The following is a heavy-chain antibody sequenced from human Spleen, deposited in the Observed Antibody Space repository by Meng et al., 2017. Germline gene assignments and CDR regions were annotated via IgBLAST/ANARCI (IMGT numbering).Heavy chain of an antibody. CDR1: GFTFSNYE. CDR3: ARVPYYYGSGSYYDAFDI. J-gene: IGHJ3*02. Sequence: GGSLRLSCAASGFTFSNYEMTWVRQAPGERLEWVAYISAGGTKTNYADSVKGRFTISRDTAENSLYLQMNSLRAEDTAVYYCARVPYYYGSGSYYDAFDIWGQGTMVTVSS. D-gene: IGHD3-10*01. V-gene: IGHV3-48*03. CDR2: ISAGGTKT.